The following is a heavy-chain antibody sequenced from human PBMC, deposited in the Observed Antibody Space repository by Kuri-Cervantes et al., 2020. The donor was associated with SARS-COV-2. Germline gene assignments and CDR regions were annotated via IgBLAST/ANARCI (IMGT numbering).Heavy chain of an antibody. D-gene: IGHD5-18*01. CDR1: GFTFSNAW. CDR2: IESKTDGGTT. Sequence: GGSLRLSCAASGFTFSNAWMNWVRQAPEKGLEWVGRIESKTDGGTTDYAAPVKGRFTISRDDSKNTLYLQMNSLKTEDTAVYYCTTQRGYSYGYPTYYYYMDVWGKGTTVTVSS. CDR3: TTQRGYSYGYPTYYYYMDV. V-gene: IGHV3-15*04. J-gene: IGHJ6*03.